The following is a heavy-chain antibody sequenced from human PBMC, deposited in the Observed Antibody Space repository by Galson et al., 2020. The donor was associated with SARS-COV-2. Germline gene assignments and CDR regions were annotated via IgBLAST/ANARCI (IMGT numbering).Heavy chain of an antibody. V-gene: IGHV4-34*01. CDR1: GGSFRGYY. CDR3: ARGAEERRIIVVVPYYYTYMDV. J-gene: IGHJ6*03. CDR2: INHRGST. D-gene: IGHD2-15*01. Sequence: SETLSLTCAVYGGSFRGYYWTWIRQSPEKGLEWIGEINHRGSTNYNPSLKSRVAISVDTSKNQFSLSLSSVTAADTAVYYCARGAEERRIIVVVPYYYTYMDVWGRGTTVTVAS.